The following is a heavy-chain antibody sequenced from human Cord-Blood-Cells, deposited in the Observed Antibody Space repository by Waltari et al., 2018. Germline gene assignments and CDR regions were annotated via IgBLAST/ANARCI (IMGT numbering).Heavy chain of an antibody. V-gene: IGHV1-69*01. CDR1: VGTFTSYA. CDR3: ARGYYYGSGSYYYYYYYMDV. Sequence: QVQLVQSGAAVKMPGSSVKVSCKASVGTFTSYAIGWWRQAPGQGHEWMGGIIPIFGTANYAQKFQGRVTITADESTSTAYMELSSLRSEDTAVYYCARGYYYGSGSYYYYYYYMDVWGKGTTVTVSS. CDR2: IIPIFGTA. J-gene: IGHJ6*03. D-gene: IGHD3-10*01.